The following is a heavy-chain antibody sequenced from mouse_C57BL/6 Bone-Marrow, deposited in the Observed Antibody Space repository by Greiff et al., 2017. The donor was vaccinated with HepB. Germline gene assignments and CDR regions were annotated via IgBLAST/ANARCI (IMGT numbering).Heavy chain of an antibody. CDR2: IHPNSGST. J-gene: IGHJ4*01. CDR3: ATYSNSGAMDY. CDR1: GYTFTSYW. D-gene: IGHD2-5*01. Sequence: QVQLKQPGAELVKPGASVKLSCKASGYTFTSYWMHWVKQRPGQGLEWIGMIHPNSGSTNYNEKFKSKATLTVDKSSSTAYMQLSSLTSEDSAVYYCATYSNSGAMDYWGQGTSVTVSS. V-gene: IGHV1-64*01.